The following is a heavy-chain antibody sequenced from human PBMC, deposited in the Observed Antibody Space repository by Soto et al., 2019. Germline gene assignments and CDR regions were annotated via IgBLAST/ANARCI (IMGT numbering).Heavy chain of an antibody. Sequence: QVTLKESGPVLVIPTETLKLTCTVSGFSLSNARMGVSWIRQPPGKALEWLAHIFSNDEKSYSTSLKSRLTISKDTSKSQVVLTMTNMDPVDTATYYCARINDILTGFDYWGQGTLVTVSS. D-gene: IGHD3-9*01. CDR3: ARINDILTGFDY. CDR2: IFSNDEK. V-gene: IGHV2-26*01. J-gene: IGHJ4*02. CDR1: GFSLSNARMG.